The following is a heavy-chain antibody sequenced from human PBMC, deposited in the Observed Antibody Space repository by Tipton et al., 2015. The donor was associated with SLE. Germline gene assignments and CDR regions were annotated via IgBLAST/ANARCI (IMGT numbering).Heavy chain of an antibody. Sequence: LRLSCAVSGGSISRGGYSWCWIRQPPGKGLEWIGYIYYSGSTYYNPSLKSRVTISVDTSKNQFSLKLSSVTAADTAVYYCARGHTAMVGSLYYSSRDVWAEGATGTVSS. CDR2: IYYSGST. V-gene: IGHV4-31*11. CDR1: GGSISRGGYS. J-gene: IGHJ6*02. D-gene: IGHD5-18*01. CDR3: ARGHTAMVGSLYYSSRDV.